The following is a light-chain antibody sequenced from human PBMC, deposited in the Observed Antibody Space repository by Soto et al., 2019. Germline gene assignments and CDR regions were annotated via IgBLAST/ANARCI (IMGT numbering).Light chain of an antibody. V-gene: IGKV3-20*01. CDR3: QQYGSSPLT. Sequence: EIVLTQSPGTLSLSPGERATLSCRASQSVSTNYLAWYQQKPGQAPKVLIYRASSRATGVPDRFSGSGSGTDFTLTITRLEPEDFAVHYCQQYGSSPLTFGGGTKVDIK. J-gene: IGKJ4*01. CDR2: RAS. CDR1: QSVSTNY.